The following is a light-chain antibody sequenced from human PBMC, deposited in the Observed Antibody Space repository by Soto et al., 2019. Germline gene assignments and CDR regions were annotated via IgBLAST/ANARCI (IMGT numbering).Light chain of an antibody. CDR2: DVN. CDR3: CSYAGTYTRV. J-gene: IGLJ3*02. V-gene: IGLV2-11*01. Sequence: QSALTQPRSVSGSPGQSVAISCTGTTSDVGGYNYVSWYQHHPGKAPKLMIYDVNKRPSGVPDRFFGSKSGNTASLTISGLQAEDEADYYCCSYAGTYTRVFGGGTKVTVL. CDR1: TSDVGGYNY.